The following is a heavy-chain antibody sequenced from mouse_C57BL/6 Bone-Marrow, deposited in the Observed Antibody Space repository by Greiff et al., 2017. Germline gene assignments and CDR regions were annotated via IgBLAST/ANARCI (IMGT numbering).Heavy chain of an antibody. D-gene: IGHD1-1*02. Sequence: VQLKQSGAELVRPGASVKLSCTASGFNIKDDYIHWVKQRPEQGLEWIGWIDPEIGDTEYASKFQGKATITSDNSSNTAYLQLSSLTSEDTAVYYCSSFYGDYFEFWGRGPPLTVAS. V-gene: IGHV14-4*01. J-gene: IGHJ2*01. CDR3: SSFYGDYFEF. CDR2: IDPEIGDT. CDR1: GFNIKDDY.